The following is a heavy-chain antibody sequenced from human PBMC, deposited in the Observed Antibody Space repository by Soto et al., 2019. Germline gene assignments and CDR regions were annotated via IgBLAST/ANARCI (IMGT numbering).Heavy chain of an antibody. D-gene: IGHD3-3*01. V-gene: IGHV3-23*01. CDR3: AKDTQTAPRITIFGVVAYYFDY. CDR2: ISGSGGST. Sequence: GGSLRLSCAASGFTFSSYAMSWVRQAPGKGLEWVSAISGSGGSTYYADSVKGRFTISRDNSKNTLYLQMNSLRAEDTAVYYCAKDTQTAPRITIFGVVAYYFDYWGQGTLVTVSS. J-gene: IGHJ4*02. CDR1: GFTFSSYA.